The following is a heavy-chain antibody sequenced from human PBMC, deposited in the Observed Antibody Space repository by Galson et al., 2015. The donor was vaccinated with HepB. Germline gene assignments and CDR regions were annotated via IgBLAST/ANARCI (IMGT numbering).Heavy chain of an antibody. J-gene: IGHJ4*02. D-gene: IGHD6-13*01. V-gene: IGHV3-7*05. CDR1: GFTFSGYW. CDR3: ARFAGGGYSTSWYRSGFGY. Sequence: SLRLSCAAAGFTFSGYWMTWVRQAPGKGLEWVANIKEDESEKYYVDSVKGRFTISRDNAKNSLYLQLNSLRAEDTAVYFCARFAGGGYSTSWYRSGFGYWGQGTLAIVSS. CDR2: IKEDESEK.